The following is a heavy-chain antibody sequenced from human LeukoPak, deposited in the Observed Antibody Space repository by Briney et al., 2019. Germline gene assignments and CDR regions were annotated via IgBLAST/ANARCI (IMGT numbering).Heavy chain of an antibody. CDR3: ARVGQQLVTRY. CDR2: INHSGST. J-gene: IGHJ4*02. Sequence: SETLSLTCAVSGGSFSGYYWSWIRQPPGKGLEWIGEINHSGSTNYNPSLKSRVTISVDTSKNQFSLKLSSVTAADTAVYYCARVGQQLVTRYWGQGTLVTVSS. CDR1: GGSFSGYY. V-gene: IGHV4-34*01. D-gene: IGHD6-13*01.